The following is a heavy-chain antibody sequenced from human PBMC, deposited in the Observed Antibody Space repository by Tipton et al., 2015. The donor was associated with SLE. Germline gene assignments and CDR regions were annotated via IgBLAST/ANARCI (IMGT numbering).Heavy chain of an antibody. CDR1: GGSIRSGDYY. D-gene: IGHD3-9*01. Sequence: TLSLTCTVSGGSIRSGDYYWSWIRQPPGKGLEWIGYIYYSGSTYYNPSLKSRVTISVDTSKNQFSLSLSSLTAADTAVYYCARAAGYYSSFFQHWSQGNLVADS. CDR2: IYYSGST. CDR3: ARAAGYYSSFFQH. V-gene: IGHV4-30-4*01. J-gene: IGHJ1*01.